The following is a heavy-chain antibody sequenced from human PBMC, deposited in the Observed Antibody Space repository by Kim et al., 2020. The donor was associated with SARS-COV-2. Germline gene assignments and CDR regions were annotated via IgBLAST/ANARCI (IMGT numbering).Heavy chain of an antibody. Sequence: AQKFQGRVTMTRDTSTSTVYMELSSLRSEDTAVYYCARDPPSGGYGGFDYWGQGTLVTVSS. CDR3: ARDPPSGGYGGFDY. D-gene: IGHD6-19*01. V-gene: IGHV1-46*01. J-gene: IGHJ4*02.